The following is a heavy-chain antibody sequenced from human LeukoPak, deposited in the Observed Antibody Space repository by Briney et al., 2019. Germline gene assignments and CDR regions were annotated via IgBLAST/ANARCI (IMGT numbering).Heavy chain of an antibody. Sequence: PGGSLRLSCSASGFTVSSDYMSWVRQAPGKGLAWLSVIYSGGSTYYADSVEGRFTISRDNSNNTLYLQMNSLRAEDTAMYYCAREYYDNSGGEDAFDIWGPGTMVTVSS. CDR3: AREYYDNSGGEDAFDI. J-gene: IGHJ3*02. CDR2: IYSGGST. V-gene: IGHV3-53*01. D-gene: IGHD3-22*01. CDR1: GFTVSSDY.